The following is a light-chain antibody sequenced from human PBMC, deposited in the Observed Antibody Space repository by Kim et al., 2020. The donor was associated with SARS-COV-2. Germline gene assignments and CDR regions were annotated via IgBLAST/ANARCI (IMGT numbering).Light chain of an antibody. CDR3: YSAADNNVV. CDR2: KDS. Sequence: SVAPGQTARSTCSGDLLAKKYARWFQQKPGQAPVLVIYKDSERPSGIPERFSGSRSGTIATLTISGAQVEDEADYYCYSAADNNVVFGGGTQLTVL. V-gene: IGLV3-27*01. J-gene: IGLJ2*01. CDR1: LLAKKY.